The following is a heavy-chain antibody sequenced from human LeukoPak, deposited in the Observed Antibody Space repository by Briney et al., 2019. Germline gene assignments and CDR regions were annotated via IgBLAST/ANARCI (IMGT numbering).Heavy chain of an antibody. CDR3: ARRDYDYVWGSYRLNDY. V-gene: IGHV3-66*01. J-gene: IGHJ4*02. Sequence: GGSLRLSCAASGFTVSSNYMSWVRQAPGKGLDWVSVIYSGGSTYYADSVKGRFTISRDNSKNTLYLQMNSLRAEDTAVYYWARRDYDYVWGSYRLNDYWGQGTLVTVSS. D-gene: IGHD3-16*01. CDR2: IYSGGST. CDR1: GFTVSSNY.